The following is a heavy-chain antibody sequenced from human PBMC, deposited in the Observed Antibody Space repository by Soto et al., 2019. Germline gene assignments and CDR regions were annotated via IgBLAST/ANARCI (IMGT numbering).Heavy chain of an antibody. Sequence: QVHLVESGGGVVQPGRTLRLSCAASGFTFGSYGMHWVRQAPGKGLEWVAGISYDGSKKYYGESVKGRFTISSDNSKNTLYLQMNSLRVEDMAVYYCAKAIENYSTGYYKPFYYFGVDVWGQGTTVTVSS. J-gene: IGHJ6*02. CDR3: AKAIENYSTGYYKPFYYFGVDV. D-gene: IGHD3-22*01. CDR2: ISYDGSKK. CDR1: GFTFGSYG. V-gene: IGHV3-30*18.